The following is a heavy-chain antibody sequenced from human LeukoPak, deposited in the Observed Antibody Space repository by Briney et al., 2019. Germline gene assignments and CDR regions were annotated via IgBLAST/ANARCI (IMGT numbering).Heavy chain of an antibody. J-gene: IGHJ4*02. Sequence: GSLRLSCAASGFTFSSYAMHWFRQAPGRGLEWVSVIWYDGSHLYYADSVMGRFTISRDNSKNTLYLQMNSLRVEDTAVYYCARPSDGHYAQGGYFDYWGQGALVTVSS. CDR2: IWYDGSHL. CDR3: ARPSDGHYAQGGYFDY. D-gene: IGHD4-17*01. CDR1: GFTFSSYA. V-gene: IGHV3-33*01.